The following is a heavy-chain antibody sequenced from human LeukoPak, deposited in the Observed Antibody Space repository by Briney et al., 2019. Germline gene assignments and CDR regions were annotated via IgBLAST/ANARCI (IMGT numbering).Heavy chain of an antibody. V-gene: IGHV3-9*01. CDR2: ISCNSGSI. Sequence: PGRSLRLSCAASGFTFDDYAMHWVRQAPGKGLEWVSGISCNSGSIGYADSVKGRFTISRDNAKNSLYLQMNSLRAEDTALYYCAKDSGYSYGYGGFDYWGQGTLVTVSS. D-gene: IGHD5-18*01. CDR1: GFTFDDYA. J-gene: IGHJ4*02. CDR3: AKDSGYSYGYGGFDY.